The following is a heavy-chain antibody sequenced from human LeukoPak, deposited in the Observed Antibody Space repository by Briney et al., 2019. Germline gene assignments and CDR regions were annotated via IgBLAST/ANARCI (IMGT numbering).Heavy chain of an antibody. CDR3: ARERALFPGDSSGYFDY. CDR2: ISAYNGNT. D-gene: IGHD3-22*01. CDR1: GYTFTSYG. V-gene: IGHV1-18*01. Sequence: GASVKVSCKASGYTFTSYGISWVRQAPGQGLEWMGWISAYNGNTNYAQKLQGRVTMTTDTSTSTAYMELRSLRSDDTAVYYCARERALFPGDSSGYFDYWGQGTLVTVSS. J-gene: IGHJ4*02.